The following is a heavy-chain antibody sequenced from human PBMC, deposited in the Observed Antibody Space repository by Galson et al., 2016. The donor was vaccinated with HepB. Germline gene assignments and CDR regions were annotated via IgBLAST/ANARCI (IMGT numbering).Heavy chain of an antibody. CDR2: INSDGSST. CDR3: AKDSGSGWYGDYLDY. J-gene: IGHJ4*02. D-gene: IGHD6-19*01. Sequence: SLRLSCAASGLPFSRYWMHWVRQAPGKGLVWVSRINSDGSSTAYADSVRGRFTISRENSKNTLYLQMNSLSVEDTAVYYCAKDSGSGWYGDYLDYWGQGTLVTVAS. V-gene: IGHV3-74*01. CDR1: GLPFSRYW.